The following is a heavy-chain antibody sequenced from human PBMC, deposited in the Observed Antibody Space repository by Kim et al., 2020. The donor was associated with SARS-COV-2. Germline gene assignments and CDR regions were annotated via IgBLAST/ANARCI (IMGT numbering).Heavy chain of an antibody. CDR2: IYYSGST. CDR1: GGSISSSSYY. J-gene: IGHJ4*02. Sequence: SETLSLTCTVSGGSISSSSYYWGWIRQPPGKGLEWIGSIYYSGSTYYNPSLKSRVTISVDTSKNQFSLKLSSVTAADPAVCYCARHWGLWPSDCWGQGTLVTVSS. D-gene: IGHD3-16*01. V-gene: IGHV4-39*01. CDR3: ARHWGLWPSDC.